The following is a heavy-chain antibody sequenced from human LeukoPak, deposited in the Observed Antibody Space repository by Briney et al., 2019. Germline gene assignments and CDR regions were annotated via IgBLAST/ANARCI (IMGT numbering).Heavy chain of an antibody. J-gene: IGHJ3*02. CDR2: INPNSGGT. D-gene: IGHD4-17*01. CDR3: ARAEPTTVTTGDAFDI. Sequence: GASVKVSCKASGYTFTGYYMHWVRQAPGQGLEWMGWINPNSGGTNYAQKFQGRVTMTRDTSISTAYMELSRLRSDDTAVYYCARAEPTTVTTGDAFDIWGQGTMVTVSS. V-gene: IGHV1-2*02. CDR1: GYTFTGYY.